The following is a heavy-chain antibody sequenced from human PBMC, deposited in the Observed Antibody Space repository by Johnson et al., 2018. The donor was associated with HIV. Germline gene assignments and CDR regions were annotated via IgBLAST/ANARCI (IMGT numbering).Heavy chain of an antibody. V-gene: IGHV3-30*03. CDR3: ASVYYKILTGYYYDALDI. D-gene: IGHD3-9*01. Sequence: QVQLMESGGGVVQPGRSLRLSCAASGFTFSSYGIHWVRQAPGKGLEWVAVISYDGSNKYYADSVKGRFTISRDNSKNTLYLQMNSLRAEDTAVYYCASVYYKILTGYYYDALDIWGQGTMVTVSS. CDR1: GFTFSSYG. CDR2: ISYDGSNK. J-gene: IGHJ3*02.